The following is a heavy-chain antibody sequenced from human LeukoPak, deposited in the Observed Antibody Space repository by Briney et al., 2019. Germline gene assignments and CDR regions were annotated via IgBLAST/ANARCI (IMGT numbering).Heavy chain of an antibody. Sequence: SETLSLTCAVSGGSISSGDFPWSWIRQPPGKGLEWIGEINHSGSTNYNPSLKSRVTISVDTSKNQFSLKLSSVTAADTAVYYCARGVGGRFLEWLTYYYYYYMDVWGKGTAVTVSS. CDR1: GGSISSGDFP. J-gene: IGHJ6*03. CDR3: ARGVGGRFLEWLTYYYYYYMDV. D-gene: IGHD3-3*01. CDR2: INHSGST. V-gene: IGHV4-34*01.